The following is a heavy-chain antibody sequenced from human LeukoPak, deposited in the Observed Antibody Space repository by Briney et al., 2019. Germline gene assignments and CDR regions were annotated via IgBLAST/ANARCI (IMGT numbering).Heavy chain of an antibody. D-gene: IGHD3-22*01. J-gene: IGHJ2*01. CDR1: GGSISSSSYY. Sequence: SETLSLTCTASGGSISSSSYYWGWIRQPPGKGLEWIGSIYYSGSTYYNPSLKSRVTISVDTSKNQFSLKLSSVTAAGTAVYYCARRGQYYYDSSGYYLSWYFDLWGRGTLVTVSS. CDR3: ARRGQYYYDSSGYYLSWYFDL. CDR2: IYYSGST. V-gene: IGHV4-39*01.